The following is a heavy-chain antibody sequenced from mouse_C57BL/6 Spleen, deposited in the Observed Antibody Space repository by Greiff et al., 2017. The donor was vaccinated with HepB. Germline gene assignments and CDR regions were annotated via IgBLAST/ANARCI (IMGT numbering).Heavy chain of an antibody. J-gene: IGHJ3*01. CDR2: IYPRSGNT. Sequence: VQLQQSGAELARPGASVKLSCKASGYTFTSYGISWVKQRTGQGLEWIGEIYPRSGNTYYNEKFKGKATLTADKSSSTAYMELRSLTSEDSAVYFCARKGDSLAYWGQGTLVTVSA. CDR3: ARKGDSLAY. D-gene: IGHD3-3*01. V-gene: IGHV1-81*01. CDR1: GYTFTSYG.